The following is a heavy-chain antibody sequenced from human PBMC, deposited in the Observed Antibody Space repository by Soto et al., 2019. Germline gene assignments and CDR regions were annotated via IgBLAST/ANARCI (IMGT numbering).Heavy chain of an antibody. CDR3: VGGQYYFDY. CDR2: ISYDGSNR. CDR1: GFPFTTYG. V-gene: IGHV3-30*03. Sequence: QGQLGESGGGVVQPGRSLRLSCAASGFPFTTYGMHWVREGPGKGLEWVAVISYDGSNRYYADSVKGRFTISRDNSKNTLYLQMTDLRPEDTALYYCVGGQYYFDYRGQGTLVTVSS. D-gene: IGHD3-10*01. J-gene: IGHJ4*02.